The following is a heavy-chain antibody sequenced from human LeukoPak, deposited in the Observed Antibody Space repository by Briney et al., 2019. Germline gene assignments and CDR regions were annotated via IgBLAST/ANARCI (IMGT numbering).Heavy chain of an antibody. CDR2: ISGSGGST. Sequence: GGFLRLSCAASGFTFSSYAMSWVRQAPGKGLEWVSAISGSGGSTYYADSVKGRFTISRDNSKNTLYLQMNSLRAEDTAVYYCAKGTPGYCSGGSCFFDYWGQGTLVTVSS. CDR1: GFTFSSYA. J-gene: IGHJ4*02. CDR3: AKGTPGYCSGGSCFFDY. D-gene: IGHD2-15*01. V-gene: IGHV3-23*01.